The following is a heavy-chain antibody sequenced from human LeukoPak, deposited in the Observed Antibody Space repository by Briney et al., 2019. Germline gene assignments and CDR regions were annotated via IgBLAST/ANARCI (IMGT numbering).Heavy chain of an antibody. V-gene: IGHV4-39*01. J-gene: IGHJ4*02. Sequence: SETLSLTCTVSGGSIGSRNYYWGWIRQTPGKGLEWIGNIYYSGSTYYNPSLKSRLTISVDTPRNQFSLNLRSVTAADTGVYYCARLSATVTALDYWGQGILVTVSS. CDR3: ARLSATVTALDY. CDR2: IYYSGST. CDR1: GGSIGSRNYY. D-gene: IGHD4-17*01.